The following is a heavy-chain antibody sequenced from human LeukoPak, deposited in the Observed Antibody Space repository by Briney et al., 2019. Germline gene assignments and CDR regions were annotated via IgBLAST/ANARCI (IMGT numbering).Heavy chain of an antibody. CDR1: NGSIITSSYY. D-gene: IGHD5-18*01. CDR3: ARDGGYSYGPFDY. J-gene: IGHJ4*02. V-gene: IGHV4-39*02. Sequence: PSETLSLTCTVSNGSIITSSYYWGWIRQPPGKGLEWIGSIYYRGRTYYSPSLKTRVTISADTSNNQFSLNLSSVTASDTAVYYCARDGGYSYGPFDYWGQGTLVTVSS. CDR2: IYYRGRT.